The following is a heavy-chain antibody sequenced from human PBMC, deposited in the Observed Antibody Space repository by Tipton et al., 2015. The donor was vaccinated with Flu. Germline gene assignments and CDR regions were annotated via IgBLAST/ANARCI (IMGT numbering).Heavy chain of an antibody. CDR1: GASMSGFY. D-gene: IGHD3-10*01. J-gene: IGHJ3*02. CDR3: ARRLSGDDAFDI. V-gene: IGHV4-59*07. CDR2: VYISGST. Sequence: TLSLTCTVSGASMSGFYWSWIRQPPGEVLEWIGYVYISGSTFYNPSLKSRVTILLDTSMNQFSLKPSSVTAADTAIYYCARRLSGDDAFDIWGQGTMVTVSS.